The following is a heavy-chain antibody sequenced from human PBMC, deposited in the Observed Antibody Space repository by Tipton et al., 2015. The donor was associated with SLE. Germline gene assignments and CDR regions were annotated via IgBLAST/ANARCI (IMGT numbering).Heavy chain of an antibody. J-gene: IGHJ6*03. CDR2: IYYSGST. CDR1: GGSISSYY. Sequence: TLSLTCTVSGGSISSYYWSWIRQPPGKGLEWIGYIYYSGSTNYNPSLKSRVTISVDTSKSQFSLRLSSVTAADTAVYYCASIGPIYYYYYYMDVWGKGTTVTVSS. CDR3: ASIGPIYYYYYYMDV. V-gene: IGHV4-59*12.